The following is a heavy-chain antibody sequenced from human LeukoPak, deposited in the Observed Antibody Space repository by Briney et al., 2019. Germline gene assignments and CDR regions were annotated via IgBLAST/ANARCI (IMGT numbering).Heavy chain of an antibody. V-gene: IGHV3-21*01. CDR3: ARGSTEYYGSGNNWFDP. CDR1: GFTFSSYI. Sequence: PGGSLRLSCAASGFTFSSYIMNWLRQAPGKGLEWVSSISSSSSYIYYADSVKGRFTISRDNAKNSLYLQMNSLRAEDTAVYYCARGSTEYYGSGNNWFDPWGQGTLVTVSS. J-gene: IGHJ5*02. D-gene: IGHD3-10*01. CDR2: ISSSSSYI.